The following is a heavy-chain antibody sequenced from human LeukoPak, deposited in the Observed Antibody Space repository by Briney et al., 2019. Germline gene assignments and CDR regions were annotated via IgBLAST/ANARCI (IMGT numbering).Heavy chain of an antibody. Sequence: SETLSLTCAVYGGSFSGYYWSWIRQPPGKGLEWIGEINHSGSTNYNPSLKSRVTISVDTSKNQFSLKLSSVTAADTAVYYCARGHRLLPYYYYYGMDVWGQGAAVTVSS. CDR3: ARGHRLLPYYYYYGMDV. CDR2: INHSGST. V-gene: IGHV4-34*01. CDR1: GGSFSGYY. D-gene: IGHD2-21*02. J-gene: IGHJ6*02.